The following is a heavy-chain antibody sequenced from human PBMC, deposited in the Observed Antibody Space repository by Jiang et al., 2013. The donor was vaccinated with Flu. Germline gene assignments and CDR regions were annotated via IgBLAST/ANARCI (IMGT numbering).Heavy chain of an antibody. J-gene: IGHJ4*02. CDR2: IYYSGTT. CDR1: GGSVTSSSSS. Sequence: TVSGGSVTSSSSSWGWIRQPPGKGLEWIGTIYYSGTTYYNPSLKSRLSISLDTSKNQFSLRLTSLTAADTAVYYCARHSWIQGDLIEELAIDYWGQGTVVTVSS. D-gene: IGHD3-10*01. V-gene: IGHV4-39*07. CDR3: ARHSWIQGDLIEELAIDY.